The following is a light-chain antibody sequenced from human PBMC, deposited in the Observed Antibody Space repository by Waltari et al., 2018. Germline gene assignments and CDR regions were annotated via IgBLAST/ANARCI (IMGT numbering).Light chain of an antibody. V-gene: IGKV1-33*01. CDR1: QNINNH. Sequence: DIQMTQSPSAKPASVGDRVTITCQASQNINNHLGWYQQKPGKAPTLLIYEASNLEPGVPSRFSGSGSGTDFTFTIRCLQPEDFATYYCQQYETLPLTFGGGTEVAI. J-gene: IGKJ4*01. CDR3: QQYETLPLT. CDR2: EAS.